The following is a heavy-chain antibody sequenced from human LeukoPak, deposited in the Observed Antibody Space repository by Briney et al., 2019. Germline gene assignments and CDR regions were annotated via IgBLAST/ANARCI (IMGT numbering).Heavy chain of an antibody. D-gene: IGHD6-19*01. V-gene: IGHV4-59*08. Sequence: SETLSLTCTGPGGSISSYYWSWSRQPPGKGLEWIGYIYYSGSTNYNPSVKSRVTIAVDPSTNQFPLKLSSGTAADTAVYYCARLAPIKSVAGGYFDYWGQGTLVTVSS. CDR3: ARLAPIKSVAGGYFDY. CDR2: IYYSGST. CDR1: GGSISSYY. J-gene: IGHJ4*02.